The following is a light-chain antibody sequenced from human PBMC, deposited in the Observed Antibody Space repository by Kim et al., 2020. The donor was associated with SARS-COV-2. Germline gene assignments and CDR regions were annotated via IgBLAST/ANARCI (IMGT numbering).Light chain of an antibody. J-gene: IGLJ3*02. V-gene: IGLV2-11*01. CDR1: SSDVGVYNS. CDR2: TVS. CDR3: FSYAGSVM. Sequence: SPGQSVTLSCTGTSSDVGVYNSVSWYQQHPGKAPKLIIYTVSERPSGVPNRFSGSKSGNTASLTISGLQAEDEADYYCFSYAGSVMFGGGTQLTVL.